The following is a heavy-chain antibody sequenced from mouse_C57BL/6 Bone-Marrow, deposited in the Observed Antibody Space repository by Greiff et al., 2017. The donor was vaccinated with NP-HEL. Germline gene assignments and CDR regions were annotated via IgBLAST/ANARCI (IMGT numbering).Heavy chain of an antibody. Sequence: DVQLVESGGGLVQPGGSLSLSCAASGFTFTDYYMSWVRQPPGKALEWLGFIRNKANGYTTEYSASVKGRFTISRDNSQSILYLQMNALRAEDSATYYCARWGLQAWFAYWGQGTLVTVSA. V-gene: IGHV7-3*01. CDR2: IRNKANGYTT. CDR3: ARWGLQAWFAY. J-gene: IGHJ3*01. CDR1: GFTFTDYY. D-gene: IGHD2-2*01.